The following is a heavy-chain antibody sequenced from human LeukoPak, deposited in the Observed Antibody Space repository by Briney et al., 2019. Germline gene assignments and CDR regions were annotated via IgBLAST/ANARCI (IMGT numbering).Heavy chain of an antibody. CDR1: GYTFTSYA. V-gene: IGHV1-3*01. CDR3: ARAERDTIFGVGNY. J-gene: IGHJ4*02. D-gene: IGHD3-3*01. CDR2: INVVNGNT. Sequence: GASVKVSCKASGYTFTSYAMHWVRQAPGQRLEWMGWINVVNGNTKYSQKFQGRVTITRDTAASTAYMELSSLRSDDTAVYYCARAERDTIFGVGNYWGQGTLVTVSS.